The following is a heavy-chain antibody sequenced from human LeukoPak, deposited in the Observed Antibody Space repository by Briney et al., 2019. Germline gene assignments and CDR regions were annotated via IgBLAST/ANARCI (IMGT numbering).Heavy chain of an antibody. CDR1: GFTFSSYA. CDR3: ARSPRGDYFDY. J-gene: IGHJ4*02. CDR2: ISYDGSNK. V-gene: IGHV3-30-3*01. D-gene: IGHD3-16*01. Sequence: GGSLRLSCAASGFTFSSYAMHWVRQAPGNGLEWVAVISYDGSNKYYADSVKGRFTISRDNSKNTLYLQMNSLRAEDTAVYYCARSPRGDYFDYWGQGTLVTVSS.